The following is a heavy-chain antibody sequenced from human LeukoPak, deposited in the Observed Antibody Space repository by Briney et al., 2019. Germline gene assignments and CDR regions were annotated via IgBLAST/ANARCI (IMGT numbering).Heavy chain of an antibody. CDR1: GGSISSYY. CDR2: IYYSGST. Sequence: SETLALTCTVSGGSISSYYWHWIRQPPGKGLEWIGYIYYSGSTNSNPSLKSRVTISVDTSKNQFSLKLSSVTAADTAVYHCARDRGDYNFDYWGQGTLVTVSS. V-gene: IGHV4-59*01. CDR3: ARDRGDYNFDY. J-gene: IGHJ4*02. D-gene: IGHD4-17*01.